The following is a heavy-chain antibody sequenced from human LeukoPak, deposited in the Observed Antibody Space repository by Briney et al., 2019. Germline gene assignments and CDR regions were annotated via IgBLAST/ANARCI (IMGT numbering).Heavy chain of an antibody. J-gene: IGHJ4*02. D-gene: IGHD4-17*01. CDR1: CGSITSYY. CDR3: ARGDTVTTFDS. Sequence: ETLSLTCSVSCGSITSYYWSLLRDPPRDGLEWIGYIYYSGSINHNPSLKGRVTISVDTSTNQVSLKLSSVPAADTAIYFCARGDTVTTFDSWGQGTLVTVSS. CDR2: IYYSGSI. V-gene: IGHV4-59*01.